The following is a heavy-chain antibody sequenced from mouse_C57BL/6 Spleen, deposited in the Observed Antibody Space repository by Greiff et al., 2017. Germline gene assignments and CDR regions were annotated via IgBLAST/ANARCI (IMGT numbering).Heavy chain of an antibody. D-gene: IGHD2-4*01. CDR3: ARPMITTGPYAMDY. J-gene: IGHJ4*01. V-gene: IGHV3-6*01. CDR2: ISYDGSN. CDR1: GYSITSGYY. Sequence: ESGPGLVKPSQSLSLTCSVTGYSITSGYYWNWIRQFPGNKLEWMGYISYDGSNNYNPSLKNRISITRDTSKNQFFLKLNSVTTEDTATYYCARPMITTGPYAMDYWGQGTSVTVSS.